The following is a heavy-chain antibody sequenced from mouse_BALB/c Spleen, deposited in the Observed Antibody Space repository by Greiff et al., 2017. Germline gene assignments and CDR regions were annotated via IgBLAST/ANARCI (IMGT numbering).Heavy chain of an antibody. Sequence: EVKLVESGPELEKPGASVKISCKASGYSFTGYNMNWVKQSNGKSLEWIGNIDPYYGGTSYSQKFKGKATLTVDKSSSTAYMQLTSLTSEDSAVYYCARGDYDAPWFAYWGQGTLVTVSA. CDR1: GYSFTGYN. J-gene: IGHJ3*01. D-gene: IGHD2-4*01. CDR3: ARGDYDAPWFAY. CDR2: IDPYYGGT. V-gene: IGHV1-39*01.